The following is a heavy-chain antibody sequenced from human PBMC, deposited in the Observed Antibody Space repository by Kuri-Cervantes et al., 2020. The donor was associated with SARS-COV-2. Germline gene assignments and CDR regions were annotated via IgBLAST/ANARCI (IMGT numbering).Heavy chain of an antibody. CDR3: AREAPEEDYYYYYMDV. J-gene: IGHJ6*03. Sequence: GGSLRLSCAASGFTFRSYAMNWVRQAPGKGLEWVSSISSSSSYIYYADSVKGRFTISRDNAKNSLYLQMNSLRAEDTAVYYCAREAPEEDYYYYYMDVWGKGTTVTVSS. CDR2: ISSSSSYI. V-gene: IGHV3-21*01. CDR1: GFTFRSYA. D-gene: IGHD1-14*01.